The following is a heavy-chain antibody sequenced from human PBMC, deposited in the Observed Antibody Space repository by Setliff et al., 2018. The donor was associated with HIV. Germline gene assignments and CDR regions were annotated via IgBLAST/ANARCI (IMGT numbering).Heavy chain of an antibody. CDR2: ISSSSSYI. J-gene: IGHJ6*03. CDR1: GFTFSSYS. V-gene: IGHV3-21*01. Sequence: GGSLRLSCAASGFTFSSYSMNWVLQAPGKGLEWVSSISSSSSYIYYADSVKGRFTISRDNSKNTLYLQMNSLRTEDTAVYYCAKNARDYYYYYMDVWGKGTTVTVSS. CDR3: AKNARDYYYYYMDV.